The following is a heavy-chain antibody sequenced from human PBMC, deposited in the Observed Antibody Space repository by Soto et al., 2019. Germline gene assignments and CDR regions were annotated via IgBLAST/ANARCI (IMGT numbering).Heavy chain of an antibody. J-gene: IGHJ4*02. V-gene: IGHV1-3*01. CDR3: VRYDSGEANYFDY. Sequence: ASVKVSCKASGYTFTSYAMHWVRQAPGQRLEWMGWINAGNGNTKYSQKFQGRVTITRDTSASTAYMELSSLRSEDTAVYYCVRYDSGEANYFDYWGQGTLVTVSS. CDR2: INAGNGNT. CDR1: GYTFTSYA. D-gene: IGHD3-22*01.